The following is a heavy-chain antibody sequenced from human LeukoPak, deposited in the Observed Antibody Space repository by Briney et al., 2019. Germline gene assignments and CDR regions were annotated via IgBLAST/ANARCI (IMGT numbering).Heavy chain of an antibody. D-gene: IGHD2-2*01. Sequence: GGSLRLSCAASGFTFSSYAMHWVRQAPGKGLEWVAVISYDGSNKYYADSVKGRFTISRDNSKNTLYLQMNSLRAEDTAVYYCARDRRCGSTSRRGYYFDYWGQGTLVTVSS. V-gene: IGHV3-30*01. CDR3: ARDRRCGSTSRRGYYFDY. CDR2: ISYDGSNK. CDR1: GFTFSSYA. J-gene: IGHJ4*02.